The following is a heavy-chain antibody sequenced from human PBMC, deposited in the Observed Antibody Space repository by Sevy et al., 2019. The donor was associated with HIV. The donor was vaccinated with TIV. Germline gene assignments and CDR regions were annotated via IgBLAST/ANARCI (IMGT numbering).Heavy chain of an antibody. CDR3: ARAAEQIQDIVVVPAAMGSGDYYYGMDV. CDR2: INHSGST. J-gene: IGHJ6*02. D-gene: IGHD2-2*01. CDR1: GGSFSGYY. V-gene: IGHV4-34*01. Sequence: SETLSLTCAVYGGSFSGYYWSWIRQPPGKGLEWIGEINHSGSTNYNPSLKSRVTISVDTSKNQFSLKLSSVTAAETAVYYCARAAEQIQDIVVVPAAMGSGDYYYGMDVWGQGTTVTVSS.